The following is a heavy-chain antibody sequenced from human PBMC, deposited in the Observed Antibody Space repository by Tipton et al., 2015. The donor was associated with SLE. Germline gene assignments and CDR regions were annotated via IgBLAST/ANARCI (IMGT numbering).Heavy chain of an antibody. V-gene: IGHV4-61*02. CDR2: MFGSAIR. D-gene: IGHD3-16*01. CDR3: ARVVAERLGLDF. CDR1: DDSISSGDYY. Sequence: TLSLTCAVSDDSISSGDYYWSWIRQPAGKGLEWIGRMFGSAIRDYNPSLKSRVTMSVDTSKNQFSLRLSSVTTADTAVYFCARVVAERLGLDFWGQGILVSVSS. J-gene: IGHJ4*02.